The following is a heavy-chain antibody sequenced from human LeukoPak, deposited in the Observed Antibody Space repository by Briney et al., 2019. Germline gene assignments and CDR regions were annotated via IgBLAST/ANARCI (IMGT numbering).Heavy chain of an antibody. J-gene: IGHJ5*02. V-gene: IGHV4-59*01. Sequence: PSETLSLTCTVSDGSINSYHWTWIRQPPGKGLEWIGFIHYTGSIYYNPSLKSRIALSMDASKSQFSLKLTSVTAADTAVYYCARDQGYSNYFDWFDPWGQGALVTVSS. CDR1: DGSINSYH. D-gene: IGHD4-11*01. CDR3: ARDQGYSNYFDWFDP. CDR2: IHYTGSI.